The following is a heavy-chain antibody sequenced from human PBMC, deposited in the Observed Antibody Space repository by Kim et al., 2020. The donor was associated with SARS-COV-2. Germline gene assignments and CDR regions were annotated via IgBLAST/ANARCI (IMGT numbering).Heavy chain of an antibody. D-gene: IGHD3-16*01. CDR1: GYTFTSYD. CDR2: MNPNSGNT. V-gene: IGHV1-8*01. CDR3: ARRSNGGGQNWFDP. J-gene: IGHJ5*02. Sequence: ASVKVSCKASGYTFTSYDINWVRQATGQGLEWMGWMNPNSGNTGYAQKFQGRVTITRNTSISTAYMELSSLRSEDTAVYYCARRSNGGGQNWFDPWGEGTMVTVSP.